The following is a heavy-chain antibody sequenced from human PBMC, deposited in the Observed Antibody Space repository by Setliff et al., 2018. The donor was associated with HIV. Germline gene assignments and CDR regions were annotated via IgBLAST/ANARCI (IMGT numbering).Heavy chain of an antibody. Sequence: SETLSLTCSVSGGSINSYYWSWIRQPPGKGLEWIGYIYTSGSTKYNPFLRSRVTISVDPSKNQFSLRLSSVTAADTAVYYCTRRDVTTGMDSWGPGILVTSPQ. CDR3: TRRDVTTGMDS. J-gene: IGHJ4*02. CDR2: IYTSGST. CDR1: GGSINSYY. V-gene: IGHV4-4*09. D-gene: IGHD4-17*01.